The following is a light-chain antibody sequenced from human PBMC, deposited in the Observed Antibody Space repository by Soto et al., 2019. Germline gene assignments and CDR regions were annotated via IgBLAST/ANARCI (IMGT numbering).Light chain of an antibody. J-gene: IGKJ4*01. CDR1: QSINNW. CDR2: DGF. V-gene: IGKV1-5*01. Sequence: DIQMTQSPSTLSASVGDRVTITCRASQSINNWLAWYQQKPGKAPKLLIYDGFSLESGVPLRFSGSGFGTEFTLTIRSLHPDDSATYYCQQYKRYSLTFGGGTKVEIK. CDR3: QQYKRYSLT.